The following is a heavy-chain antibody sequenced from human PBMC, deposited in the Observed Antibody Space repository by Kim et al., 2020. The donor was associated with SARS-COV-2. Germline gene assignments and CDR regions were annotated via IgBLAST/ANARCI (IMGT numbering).Heavy chain of an antibody. D-gene: IGHD1-26*01. V-gene: IGHV3-23*01. CDR2: ISGSGAPT. Sequence: GGSLRLSCAASGFTFNNYAMSWVRQAPGKGLEWVSTISGSGAPTYYADSVKGRFTISRDDSKNTLHLQMTSLRAEDTAVYYCAKASSRGAYLTYFDYWG. CDR3: AKASSRGAYLTYFDY. CDR1: GFTFNNYA. J-gene: IGHJ4*01.